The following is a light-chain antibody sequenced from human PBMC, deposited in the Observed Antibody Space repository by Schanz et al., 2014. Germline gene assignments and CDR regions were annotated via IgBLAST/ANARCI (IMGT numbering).Light chain of an antibody. CDR1: QSLLYSSNNQNY. CDR2: WAS. CDR3: QQYYSTQVT. V-gene: IGKV4-1*01. Sequence: DIVLTQSPDSLAVSLGERATVSCRSSQSLLYSSNNQNYLAWYQQKQGQPPKLLIHWASVRVSGVPDRFSGSGSETEFPLTISSLQTEDVAVYYCQQYYSTQVTVCPGTKVEIK. J-gene: IGKJ3*01.